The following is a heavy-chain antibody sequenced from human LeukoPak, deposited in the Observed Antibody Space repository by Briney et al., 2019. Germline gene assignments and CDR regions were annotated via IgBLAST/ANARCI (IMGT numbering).Heavy chain of an antibody. Sequence: ASVKVSCKASGYTFTGYYMHWVRQAPGQGLEWMGWISAYNGNTNYAQKLQGRVTMTTDTSTSTAYMELRSLRSDDTAVYYCARVSCSGGSCYCDYWGQGTLVTVSS. V-gene: IGHV1-18*04. CDR1: GYTFTGYY. CDR2: ISAYNGNT. D-gene: IGHD2-15*01. CDR3: ARVSCSGGSCYCDY. J-gene: IGHJ4*02.